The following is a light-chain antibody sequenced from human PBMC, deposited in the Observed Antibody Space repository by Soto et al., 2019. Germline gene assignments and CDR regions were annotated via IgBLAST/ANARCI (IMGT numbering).Light chain of an antibody. V-gene: IGLV2-14*01. CDR2: DVS. Sequence: QSALTQPASVSGSPGQTITISCTGGSSDVGGYNYVSWYQQHPGKAPKFLIYDVSRRPFGDSNRFSGSKSGNTASVTISGLQAEDEADYYCSSYSATSIVVFGGGTKLTVL. J-gene: IGLJ2*01. CDR1: SSDVGGYNY. CDR3: SSYSATSIVV.